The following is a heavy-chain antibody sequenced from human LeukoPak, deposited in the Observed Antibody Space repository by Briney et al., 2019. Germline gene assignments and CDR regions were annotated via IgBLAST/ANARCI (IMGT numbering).Heavy chain of an antibody. CDR1: GGSISSYY. CDR3: ARTNYDSSGYQSGDSDY. CDR2: IYYSGST. Sequence: SETLSLTCTVSGGSISSYYWSWIRQPPGKGLEWSGYIYYSGSTNYNPSLKSRVTISVDTSKNQFSLKLSSVTAADTAVYYCARTNYDSSGYQSGDSDYWGQGTLVTVSS. J-gene: IGHJ4*02. V-gene: IGHV4-59*01. D-gene: IGHD3-22*01.